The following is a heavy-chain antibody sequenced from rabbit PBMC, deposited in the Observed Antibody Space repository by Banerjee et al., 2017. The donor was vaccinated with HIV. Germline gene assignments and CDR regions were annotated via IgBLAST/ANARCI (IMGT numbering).Heavy chain of an antibody. CDR1: GFDFSSYG. CDR3: ARDPINSIYGNL. D-gene: IGHD8-1*01. V-gene: IGHV1S45*01. CDR2: IYAGSSDYT. J-gene: IGHJ4*01. Sequence: QQQLEESGGGPVKPEGSLTLTCKASGFDFSSYGVSWVRQAPGKGLEWIACIYAGSSDYTYYANWANGRFTISKTSSTTVTLQMTSLTAADTATYFCARDPINSIYGNLWGQGTLVTVS.